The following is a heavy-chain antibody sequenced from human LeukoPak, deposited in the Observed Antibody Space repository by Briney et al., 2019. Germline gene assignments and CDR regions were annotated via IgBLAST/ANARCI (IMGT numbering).Heavy chain of an antibody. CDR2: IYHSGST. J-gene: IGHJ4*02. V-gene: IGHV4-38-2*01. CDR3: ARHEAEMATILGGY. D-gene: IGHD5-24*01. Sequence: KPSETLSLTCAVSGYSISSGYYWGWIRQPPGKGLEWIGSIYHSGSTFYNPSLKSRVTLSVDTSKNQFSLRLSSVTAADTAVYYCARHEAEMATILGGYWGQGTLVTVSS. CDR1: GYSISSGYY.